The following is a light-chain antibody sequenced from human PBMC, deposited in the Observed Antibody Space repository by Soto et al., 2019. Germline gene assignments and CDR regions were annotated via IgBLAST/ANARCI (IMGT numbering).Light chain of an antibody. J-gene: IGKJ4*02. CDR3: QQRSHWPLT. Sequence: EIVLTQSPVTLSVSTGDRATLSCRASQSISTSLGWYQQKPGQAPRLLIYDASNRATGIPARFSGSGSGTDFTLTIRRLEPEDSAVYFCQQRSHWPLTFGGGTKV. V-gene: IGKV3-11*01. CDR1: QSISTS. CDR2: DAS.